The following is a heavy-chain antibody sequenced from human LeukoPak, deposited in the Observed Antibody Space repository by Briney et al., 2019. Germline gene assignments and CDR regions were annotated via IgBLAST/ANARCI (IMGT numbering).Heavy chain of an antibody. J-gene: IGHJ4*02. CDR1: GGSISNYY. Sequence: PSETLSLTCTVSGGSISNYYWSWVRQPPGKGLEWIGYIYYSGSTNYNPSLKSRVTISVDTSKNQFSLKLSSVTAADTAVYYCARGRKYTPGYRVTELGSGYSDYCGQGTLVTVSS. CDR2: IYYSGST. CDR3: ARGRKYTPGYRVTELGSGYSDY. D-gene: IGHD3-9*01. V-gene: IGHV4-59*01.